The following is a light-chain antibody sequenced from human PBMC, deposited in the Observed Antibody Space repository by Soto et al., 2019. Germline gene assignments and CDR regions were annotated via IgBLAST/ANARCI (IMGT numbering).Light chain of an antibody. V-gene: IGKV3-15*01. Sequence: EMVMTQSPVTLSVSPGERATLSCRASQTVDSNLAWYQQKPGQAPRLLIYGASTRATGIPARFSGSGSGTEFTLTISSLQSEDFAVYYCQQYNNWPRTFGQGTKVDIK. J-gene: IGKJ1*01. CDR2: GAS. CDR1: QTVDSN. CDR3: QQYNNWPRT.